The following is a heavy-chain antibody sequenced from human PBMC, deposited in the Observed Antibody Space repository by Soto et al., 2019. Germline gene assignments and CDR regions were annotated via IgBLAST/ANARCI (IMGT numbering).Heavy chain of an antibody. V-gene: IGHV3-30*18. CDR1: GFTFSSYG. D-gene: IGHD6-19*01. CDR3: AKGGSSGWYEVFY. Sequence: QVPLVESGGGVVQPGRSLRLSCAASGFTFSSYGMHWVRQAPGKGLEWVALISYDGSNKYYADSVKGRFTISRDNSNNTLYLQMNSLRAEDTAVYYCAKGGSSGWYEVFYWGQGTLVTVSS. J-gene: IGHJ4*02. CDR2: ISYDGSNK.